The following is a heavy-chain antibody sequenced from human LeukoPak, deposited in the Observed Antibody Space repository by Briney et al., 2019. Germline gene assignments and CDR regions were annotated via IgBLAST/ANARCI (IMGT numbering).Heavy chain of an antibody. D-gene: IGHD1-26*01. CDR2: IYSGGST. CDR3: ARRRSGMISIDY. CDR1: GFTVSSNY. Sequence: GGSLRLSCAASGFTVSSNYMSWVRQAPGKGLEWVSVIYSGGSTYYADSVKGRFTISRDNSKNALYLQMNSRRAEDTAVYYCARRRSGMISIDYWGQGTLVTVSS. J-gene: IGHJ4*02. V-gene: IGHV3-66*04.